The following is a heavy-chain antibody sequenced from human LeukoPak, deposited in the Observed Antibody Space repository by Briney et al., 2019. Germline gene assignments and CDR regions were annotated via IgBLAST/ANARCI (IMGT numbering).Heavy chain of an antibody. CDR1: GFTFSSYG. J-gene: IGHJ3*02. CDR3: ARDAPPVAGTRGNAFDI. CDR2: ISVYNGNT. D-gene: IGHD6-19*01. Sequence: PGGSLRLSCAASGFTFSSYGISWVRQAPGQGLEWMGWISVYNGNTNYAQKLQGRVTMTTDTSTSTAYMELRSLRSDDTAVYYCARDAPPVAGTRGNAFDIWGQGTMVTVSS. V-gene: IGHV1-18*01.